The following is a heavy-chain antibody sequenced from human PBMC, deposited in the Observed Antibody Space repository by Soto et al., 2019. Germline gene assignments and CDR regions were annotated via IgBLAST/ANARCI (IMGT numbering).Heavy chain of an antibody. V-gene: IGHV4-39*07. J-gene: IGHJ6*02. CDR1: GGSISSSSYY. CDR3: ARDVLVPAATSYSRAARKDYYYGMDV. D-gene: IGHD2-2*01. CDR2: VYYGGST. Sequence: SETLSLTCTVSGGSISSSSYYWGWIRQPPGKGLEWIGNVYYGGSTYYNPSLKSRVTISVDTSKSQFSLKLSSVTAADTAVYYCARDVLVPAATSYSRAARKDYYYGMDVWGQGTTVTVSS.